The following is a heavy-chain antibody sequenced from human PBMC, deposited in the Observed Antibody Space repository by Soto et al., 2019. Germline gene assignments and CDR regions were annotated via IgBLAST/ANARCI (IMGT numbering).Heavy chain of an antibody. CDR2: IIPIFGTA. CDR3: ARSYYYGSGATFDY. CDR1: GGTFSSYA. J-gene: IGHJ4*02. Sequence: SVKVSCKASGGTFSSYAISWVRQAPGQGLEWMGGIIPIFGTANYAQKFQGRVTITADEPTSTAYMELSSLRSEDTAVYYCARSYYYGSGATFDYWGQGTLVTVSS. V-gene: IGHV1-69*13. D-gene: IGHD3-10*01.